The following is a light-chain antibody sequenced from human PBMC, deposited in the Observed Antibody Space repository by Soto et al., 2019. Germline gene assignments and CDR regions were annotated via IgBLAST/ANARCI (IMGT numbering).Light chain of an antibody. V-gene: IGKV1-17*01. CDR1: QGIGND. Sequence: DIQMTQSPSSLSASVGDRVTITCRASQGIGNDLGWYQQKPGKAPKRLIYAASSLQSGVPSRFSGSGSWTEFTLTIRSLQTEDCAAYYCLQHNSYPLTFGQGTKVEIK. CDR2: AAS. J-gene: IGKJ1*01. CDR3: LQHNSYPLT.